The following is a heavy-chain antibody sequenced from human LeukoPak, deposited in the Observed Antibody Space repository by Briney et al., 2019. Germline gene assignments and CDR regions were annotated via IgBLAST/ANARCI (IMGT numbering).Heavy chain of an antibody. CDR1: GGSFSGYY. CDR2: INHSGGT. J-gene: IGHJ6*03. V-gene: IGHV4-34*01. CDR3: ARVRPFTDYYYYYMDV. Sequence: SETLSLTCAVYGGSFSGYYWSWIRQPPGKGLEWIGEINHSGGTNYNPSLKSRVTISVDTSKNQFSLKLSSVTAADTAVYYCARVRPFTDYYYYYMDVWGKGTTVTVSS.